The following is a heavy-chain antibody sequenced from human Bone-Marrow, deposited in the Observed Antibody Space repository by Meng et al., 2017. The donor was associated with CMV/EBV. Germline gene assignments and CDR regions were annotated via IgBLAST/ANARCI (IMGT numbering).Heavy chain of an antibody. V-gene: IGHV3-30*02. CDR2: IRYDGSNK. CDR3: AKESKYSSGWPGGMDV. CDR1: GFTFSSYG. D-gene: IGHD6-19*01. Sequence: GGSLRLSCAASGFTFSSYGMHWVRQAPGKGLEWVAFIRYDGSNKYYADSVKGRFTISRDNSKNTLYLQMNSLRAEDTAVYYCAKESKYSSGWPGGMDVWGQGNTVNGAS. J-gene: IGHJ6*01.